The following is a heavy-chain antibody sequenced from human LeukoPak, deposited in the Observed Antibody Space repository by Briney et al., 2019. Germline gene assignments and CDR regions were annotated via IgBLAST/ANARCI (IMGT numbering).Heavy chain of an antibody. V-gene: IGHV3-21*04. D-gene: IGHD6-19*01. J-gene: IGHJ6*03. CDR3: AKVKGIASGLYYFFYMDV. Sequence: GGSLRLSCAASGFTFSSYSINWVRQAPGRGLEWVSSISSSSSYIYYADSGKGRFTISRDNSKDTVYLEMNSLRADDAAVYYCAKVKGIASGLYYFFYMDVWGKGTTVTVSS. CDR2: ISSSSSYI. CDR1: GFTFSSYS.